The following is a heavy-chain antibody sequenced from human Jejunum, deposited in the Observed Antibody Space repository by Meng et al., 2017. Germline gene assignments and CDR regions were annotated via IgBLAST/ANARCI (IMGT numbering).Heavy chain of an antibody. D-gene: IGHD1-1*01. J-gene: IGHJ3*01. CDR2: INEDGRER. CDR3: ATGWGCNIERRFAFDL. V-gene: IGHV3-7*01. Sequence: GESLKISCVVSGFSCGNYWMSWVRQAPGKGLEWVTTINEDGRERYYVDSVTGRFTISRDNAKNSLSLQMSSLRVEDAALYYCATGWGCNIERRFAFDLWGQGTTVTVSS. CDR1: GFSCGNYW.